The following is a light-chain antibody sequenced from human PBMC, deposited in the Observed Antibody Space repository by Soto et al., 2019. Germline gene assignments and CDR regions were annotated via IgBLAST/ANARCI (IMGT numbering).Light chain of an antibody. CDR1: QSVSSY. Sequence: EIVLTQSPATLSLSPAERSTLSCRASQSVSSYLAWYQQKPGQAPRLLIYDASNRATGIPDRFSGSGSGTDFSLTISRLEPEDFAVYYCHQYASSPWTFGQGTKVDIK. CDR2: DAS. CDR3: HQYASSPWT. J-gene: IGKJ1*01. V-gene: IGKV3-11*01.